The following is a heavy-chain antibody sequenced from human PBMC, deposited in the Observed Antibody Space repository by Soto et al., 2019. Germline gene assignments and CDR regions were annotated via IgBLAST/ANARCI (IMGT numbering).Heavy chain of an antibody. CDR1: GFTFSTHA. CDR3: ARSVRGVVNNGIDY. Sequence: GGSLRLSCVVSGFTFSTHAMYWVRQAPGKGLEWVALISFDGSSEYYADSVKGRFTISRDNSKDTLYLQMNSLRAEDTAVFYCARSVRGVVNNGIDYWGQGNLVTVSS. J-gene: IGHJ4*02. V-gene: IGHV3-30*04. D-gene: IGHD3-10*01. CDR2: ISFDGSSE.